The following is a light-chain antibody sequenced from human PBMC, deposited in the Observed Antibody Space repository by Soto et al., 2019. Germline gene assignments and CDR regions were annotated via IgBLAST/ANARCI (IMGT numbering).Light chain of an antibody. CDR1: SGHSTYA. J-gene: IGLJ2*01. CDR2: INSDGSH. V-gene: IGLV4-69*01. Sequence: QPVLTQSSSASASLGASVRLTCALSSGHSTYAIAWHQQEPEKGPRYLMKINSDGSHSKGIGTPDRFSGSSSGAVRYLTISSLQSEDEADYYCQTWGSGIVVFGGGTKVTVL. CDR3: QTWGSGIVV.